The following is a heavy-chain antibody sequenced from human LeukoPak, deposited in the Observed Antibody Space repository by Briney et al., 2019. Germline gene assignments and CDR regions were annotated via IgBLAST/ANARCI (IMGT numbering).Heavy chain of an antibody. J-gene: IGHJ4*02. CDR2: IRYDGSNK. Sequence: GGSLRLSCAASGFTFSSYGMHWVRQAPGKGLGWVAFIRYDGSNKYYADSVKGRVTISIDNSKNTLYLQMNSLRAEDTAVYYCAKGHIAVAGTGFDYWGQGTLVTVSS. V-gene: IGHV3-30*02. CDR3: AKGHIAVAGTGFDY. D-gene: IGHD6-19*01. CDR1: GFTFSSYG.